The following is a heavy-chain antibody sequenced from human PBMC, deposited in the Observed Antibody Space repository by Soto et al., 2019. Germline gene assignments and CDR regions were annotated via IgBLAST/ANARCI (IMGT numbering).Heavy chain of an antibody. V-gene: IGHV3-23*01. D-gene: IGHD6-19*01. CDR3: VTQGSSGSHYEA. CDR1: GFVFGNSA. Sequence: GGSMSLSCAASGFVFGNSAVSWVRQAPGKGLEWVSAISGRGSATYYADSVKGRFTISRVDFNSTLFMEMDSLRAEDTAVYYCVTQGSSGSHYEAWSQGT. CDR2: ISGRGSAT. J-gene: IGHJ5*02.